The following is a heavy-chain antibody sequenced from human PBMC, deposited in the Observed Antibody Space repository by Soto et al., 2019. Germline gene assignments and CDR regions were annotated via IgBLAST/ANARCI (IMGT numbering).Heavy chain of an antibody. D-gene: IGHD6-19*01. CDR1: GGSISSSSYY. Sequence: SETLSLTCTVSGGSISSSSYYWGWIRQPPGKGLEWIGSIYYSGSTYYNSSLKSRVTISVDTFKNQFSLKLSSVTAADTAVYYCASPVIAVAGPFDYWGQGTLVTVSS. CDR2: IYYSGST. V-gene: IGHV4-39*01. CDR3: ASPVIAVAGPFDY. J-gene: IGHJ4*02.